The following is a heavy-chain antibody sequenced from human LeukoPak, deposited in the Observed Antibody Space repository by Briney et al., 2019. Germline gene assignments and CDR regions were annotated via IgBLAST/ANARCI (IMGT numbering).Heavy chain of an antibody. CDR2: INPSGGST. CDR3: ARVGYSSGWYYFDY. V-gene: IGHV1-46*01. CDR1: GYTFTSYY. J-gene: IGHJ4*02. Sequence: GASVKVSCKASGYTFTSYYMHWVRQAPGQGLEWMGIINPSGGSTSYAQKFQGRVTMTRDMSTSTAYMELSRLRSDDTAVYYCARVGYSSGWYYFDYWGQGTLATVSS. D-gene: IGHD6-19*01.